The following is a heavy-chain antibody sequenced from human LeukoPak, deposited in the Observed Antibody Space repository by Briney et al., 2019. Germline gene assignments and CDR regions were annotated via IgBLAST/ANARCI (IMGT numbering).Heavy chain of an antibody. V-gene: IGHV3-23*01. CDR1: GGSFSGYY. D-gene: IGHD2-15*01. CDR3: AKAGAVVVVAAKYFDY. Sequence: ETLSLTCAVYGGSFSGYYWSWVRQAPGKGLEWVSGISGSDGSTNYADSVKGRFTISRENSKNTLYLQMNSLRAEDTAVYYCAKAGAVVVVAAKYFDYWGQGTLVTVSS. J-gene: IGHJ4*02. CDR2: ISGSDGST.